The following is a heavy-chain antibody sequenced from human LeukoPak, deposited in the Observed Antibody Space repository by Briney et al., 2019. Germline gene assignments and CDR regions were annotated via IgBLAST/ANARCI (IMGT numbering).Heavy chain of an antibody. CDR2: ISSSSSYI. V-gene: IGHV3-21*01. Sequence: GGSLRLSCAASGFTFSSYSMNWVRQAPGKGLEWVSSISSSSSYIYYADSVKGRFTISRDNAKNSLYLQMNSLRAEDTAVYYCARDLVDTAMVVYYFDYWGQGTLVTVSS. CDR3: ARDLVDTAMVVYYFDY. CDR1: GFTFSSYS. D-gene: IGHD5-18*01. J-gene: IGHJ4*02.